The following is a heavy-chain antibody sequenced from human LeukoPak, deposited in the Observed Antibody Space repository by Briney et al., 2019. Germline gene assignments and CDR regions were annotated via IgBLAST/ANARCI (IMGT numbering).Heavy chain of an antibody. Sequence: EASVKASCKASGGTFSSYAISWVRQAPGQGLEWMGGIIPIFGTANYAQKFQGRVTITADESTSTAYMELSSLRSEDTAVYYCARDWQTMPTRVNWFDPWGQGTLVTVSS. J-gene: IGHJ5*02. V-gene: IGHV1-69*01. CDR3: ARDWQTMPTRVNWFDP. CDR2: IIPIFGTA. CDR1: GGTFSSYA. D-gene: IGHD1/OR15-1a*01.